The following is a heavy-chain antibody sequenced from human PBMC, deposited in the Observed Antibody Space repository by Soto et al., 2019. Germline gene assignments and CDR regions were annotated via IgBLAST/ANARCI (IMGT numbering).Heavy chain of an antibody. CDR3: TGEVASGY. Sequence: QVQLVESGGGVVQPGRSLSLTCAASGFTFSTSGMHWVRQAPGKGLEWVAVISRDGSFKYYADSVKDRFTISRDTSKNTLYLQMNSLRAEDTAVYYCTGEVASGYWGQGTLVTVSS. CDR1: GFTFSTSG. J-gene: IGHJ4*02. V-gene: IGHV3-30*03. D-gene: IGHD2-8*02. CDR2: ISRDGSFK.